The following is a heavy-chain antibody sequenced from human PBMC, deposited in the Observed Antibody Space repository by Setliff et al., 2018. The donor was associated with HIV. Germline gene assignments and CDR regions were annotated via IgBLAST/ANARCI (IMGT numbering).Heavy chain of an antibody. J-gene: IGHJ4*02. V-gene: IGHV4-38-2*01. Sequence: SETLSLTCAVSGYSIRSGYYWGWIRQPPGKGLEWIGSIYHSGSTYYNPSLKSRVSISVDTSKNQFSLKLSSVTAADTAVYYCARHESGRSSSWSNFDYWGQGTLVTSPQ. CDR3: ARHESGRSSSWSNFDY. CDR1: GYSIRSGYY. D-gene: IGHD6-13*01. CDR2: IYHSGST.